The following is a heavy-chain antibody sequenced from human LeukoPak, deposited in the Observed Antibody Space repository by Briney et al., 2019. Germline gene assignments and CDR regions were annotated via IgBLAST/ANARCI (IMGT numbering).Heavy chain of an antibody. CDR3: ARPRDDSTGYYLGY. CDR2: IYYTGTT. Sequence: SETLSLTCTVSGGSIRGSSYYWGWIRQPPGTGLEWIGNIYYTGTTYYNPSLKSRVTISVGTSKNHFSLRLRSVTAADTAVYFCARPRDDSTGYYLGYWGQGTLVTVSS. J-gene: IGHJ4*02. CDR1: GGSIRGSSYY. V-gene: IGHV4-39*02. D-gene: IGHD3-22*01.